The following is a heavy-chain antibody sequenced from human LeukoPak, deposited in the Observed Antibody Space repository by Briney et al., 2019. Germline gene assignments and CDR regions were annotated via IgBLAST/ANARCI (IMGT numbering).Heavy chain of an antibody. V-gene: IGHV1-2*02. D-gene: IGHD4-17*01. Sequence: ASVKVSCRASGYTFTAYYMHWVRQAPGQGLEWMGWINPNSGDIKYAQKLQGRVTMTRDTSISTAYLDLSSLTSDDTAVYFCTRGSETANGDSLLFEYWGQGNLVTVSS. CDR2: INPNSGDI. CDR3: TRGSETANGDSLLFEY. CDR1: GYTFTAYY. J-gene: IGHJ4*02.